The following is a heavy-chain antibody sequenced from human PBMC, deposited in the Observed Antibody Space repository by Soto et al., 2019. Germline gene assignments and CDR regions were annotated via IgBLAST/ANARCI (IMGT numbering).Heavy chain of an antibody. CDR1: GGSFNGYS. V-gene: IGHV4-34*01. CDR2: ISYRGST. J-gene: IGHJ4*01. D-gene: IGHD3-16*01. CDR3: ARALLVFSYGYGGYFDP. Sequence: SETLSLTCNVSGGSFNGYSWSWFRQTSGKGLEWIGDISYRGSTSYSPSLKSRLMISLDTSNNQFSLKVASVAAADTAVYYCARALLVFSYGYGGYFDPCGPGTLVTVSS.